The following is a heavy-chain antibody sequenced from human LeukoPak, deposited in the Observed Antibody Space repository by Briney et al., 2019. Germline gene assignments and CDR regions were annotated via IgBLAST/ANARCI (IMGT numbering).Heavy chain of an antibody. CDR3: AREEVYYGSGSYYNYYYGMDV. D-gene: IGHD3-10*01. Sequence: ASVKVSCKASGYTFTSYYMHWVRQAPGQGLEWMGIINPSGGSTSYAQKFQGRVTMTRDTSTSTVYMELSSLRSEDTAVYYCAREEVYYGSGSYYNYYYGMDVWGQGTTVTVSS. CDR1: GYTFTSYY. V-gene: IGHV1-46*01. J-gene: IGHJ6*02. CDR2: INPSGGST.